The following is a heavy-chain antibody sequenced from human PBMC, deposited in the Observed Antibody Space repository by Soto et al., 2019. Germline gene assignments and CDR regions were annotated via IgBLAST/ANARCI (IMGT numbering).Heavy chain of an antibody. J-gene: IGHJ4*02. CDR3: ARADRWYQLLWSY. D-gene: IGHD2-2*01. V-gene: IGHV4-59*01. CDR1: GGSISSYY. CDR2: IYYSGST. Sequence: PSETLSLTCTVSGGSISSYYWSWIRQPPGKGLEWIGYIYYSGSTNYNPSLKSRVTISVDTSKNQFSLKLSSVTAADTAVYYCARADRWYQLLWSYWGQGTLVTVSS.